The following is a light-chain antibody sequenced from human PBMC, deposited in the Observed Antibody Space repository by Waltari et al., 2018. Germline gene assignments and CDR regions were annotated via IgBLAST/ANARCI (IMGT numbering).Light chain of an antibody. J-gene: IGKJ1*01. V-gene: IGKV3-20*01. CDR1: QSFSRS. Sequence: EIVLAQSPGTLSLSPGERATLSCRASQSFSRSLAWYQQKPGQAPRLLIYGTSIRATGIPDRFSGSGSGTDFSLTISRLESEDFAVYYCQHYVRLPATFGQGTKVEIK. CDR3: QHYVRLPAT. CDR2: GTS.